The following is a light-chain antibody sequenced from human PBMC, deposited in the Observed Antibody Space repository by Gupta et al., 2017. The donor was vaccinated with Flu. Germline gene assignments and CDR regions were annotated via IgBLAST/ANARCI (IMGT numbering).Light chain of an antibody. V-gene: IGLV2-23*02. Sequence: QSALTQPASVSGSPGQSITTSCTGTSSDVGSYNLVSWYQQHPGKAPQLIIYEVIKRPSGISNRFSGSKSGNTASLTISGLQPEDEADYFCCSYADSGTFVFGTETKVTVL. CDR1: SSDVGSYNL. CDR2: EVI. J-gene: IGLJ1*01. CDR3: CSYADSGTFV.